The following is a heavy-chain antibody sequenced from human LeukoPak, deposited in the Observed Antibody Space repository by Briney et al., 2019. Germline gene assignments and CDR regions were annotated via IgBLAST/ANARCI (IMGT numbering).Heavy chain of an antibody. J-gene: IGHJ4*02. Sequence: ASVKVSCKASGYTFTGYYMHWVRPAPGQGLEWMGWINPNSGDTNYAQKFQGRVTMTRDTSITTAYMELSSLRSDDTAVYYCARDGSLDYWGQGTQVTVSS. D-gene: IGHD6-19*01. CDR3: ARDGSLDY. CDR1: GYTFTGYY. CDR2: INPNSGDT. V-gene: IGHV1-2*02.